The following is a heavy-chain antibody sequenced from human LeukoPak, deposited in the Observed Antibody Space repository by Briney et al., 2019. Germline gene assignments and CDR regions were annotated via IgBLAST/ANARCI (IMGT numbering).Heavy chain of an antibody. CDR3: ARPLFIYYYGMDV. CDR1: GGTFSSYA. V-gene: IGHV1-69*13. J-gene: IGHJ6*02. D-gene: IGHD2-21*01. CDR2: IIPIFGTA. Sequence: SVKVSCKASGGTFSSYAISWVRQAPGQGLEWMGGIIPIFGTANYAQKLQGRVTITADESTSTAYMELSSLRSEDTAVYYCARPLFIYYYGMDVWGQGTTVTVSS.